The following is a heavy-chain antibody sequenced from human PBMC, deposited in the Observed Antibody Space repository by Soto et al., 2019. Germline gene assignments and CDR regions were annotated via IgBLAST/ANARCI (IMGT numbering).Heavy chain of an antibody. D-gene: IGHD5-18*01. CDR3: VSRIQLWPNYYYGMDV. Sequence: EVQLVESGGGLVQPGGSLRLSRAASGFTFSSYWMSWVRQAPGKGLEWVANIKQDGSEKYYVDSVKGRFTISRDNAKNSLYLQMNSLRAEDTAVYYCVSRIQLWPNYYYGMDVWGQGTTVTVSS. J-gene: IGHJ6*02. CDR2: IKQDGSEK. V-gene: IGHV3-7*05. CDR1: GFTFSSYW.